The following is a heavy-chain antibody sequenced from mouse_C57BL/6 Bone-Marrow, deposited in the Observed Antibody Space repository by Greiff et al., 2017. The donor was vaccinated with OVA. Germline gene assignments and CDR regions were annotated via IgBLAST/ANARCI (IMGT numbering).Heavy chain of an antibody. D-gene: IGHD2-1*01. J-gene: IGHJ3*01. Sequence: QVQLQQSGAELVKPGASVKISCKASGYAFSSYWMNWVKQRPGKGLEWIGQIYPGDGDTNYNGKFKGKATLTADKSSSTAYMQLSSLTSEDSAVYFCARSNYGNYTWFAYWGQGTLVTVSA. CDR1: GYAFSSYW. CDR3: ARSNYGNYTWFAY. V-gene: IGHV1-80*01. CDR2: IYPGDGDT.